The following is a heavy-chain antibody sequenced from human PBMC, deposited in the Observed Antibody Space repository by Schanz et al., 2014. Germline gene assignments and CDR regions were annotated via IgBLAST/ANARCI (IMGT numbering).Heavy chain of an antibody. Sequence: VQLVESGGGLVQPGGSLKLSCAASGFIFSSYAMTWVRQAPGKGLEWVAFIRYDGNNKYYADSVKGRFTISRDNSKNTLYLQMNSLRAEDTAVYYCAKDLAVAGDYWGQGALVTVSS. V-gene: IGHV3-30*02. CDR1: GFIFSSYA. CDR2: IRYDGNNK. J-gene: IGHJ4*02. D-gene: IGHD6-19*01. CDR3: AKDLAVAGDY.